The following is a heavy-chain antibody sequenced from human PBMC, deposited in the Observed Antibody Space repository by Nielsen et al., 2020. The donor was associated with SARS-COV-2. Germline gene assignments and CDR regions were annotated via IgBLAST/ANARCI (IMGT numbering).Heavy chain of an antibody. Sequence: SVKVSCKASGGTFSSYAISWVRQAPGQGLEWMGGIIPIFGTANYAQKFQGRVTITADESTSTAYMELSSLRSEDTAVYYCARLNGYSYGPEPAFDYWGQGTLVTVSS. V-gene: IGHV1-69*13. CDR3: ARLNGYSYGPEPAFDY. CDR2: IIPIFGTA. J-gene: IGHJ4*02. CDR1: GGTFSSYA. D-gene: IGHD5-18*01.